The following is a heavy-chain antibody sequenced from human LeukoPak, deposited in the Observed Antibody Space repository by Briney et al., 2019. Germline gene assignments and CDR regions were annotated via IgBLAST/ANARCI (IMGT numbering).Heavy chain of an antibody. CDR3: AREWVATLTFDY. J-gene: IGHJ4*02. V-gene: IGHV3-30-3*01. D-gene: IGHD5-12*01. Sequence: PGGSLRLSCAASGFTFSSYAMHWVRQAPGKGLEWVAVISYDGSNKYYADSVKGRFTISRDNSKNTLYLQMNSLRAEDTAVYYCAREWVATLTFDYWGQGTPVTVSS. CDR1: GFTFSSYA. CDR2: ISYDGSNK.